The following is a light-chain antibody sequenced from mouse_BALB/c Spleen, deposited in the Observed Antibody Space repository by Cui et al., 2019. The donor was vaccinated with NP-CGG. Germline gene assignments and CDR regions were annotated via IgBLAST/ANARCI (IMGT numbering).Light chain of an antibody. V-gene: IGLV1*01. CDR1: TGAVTTSNY. CDR2: GTN. J-gene: IGLJ1*01. CDR3: ALWYSNHWV. Sequence: QAVVTQESALTTSPGETVTLTCRSSTGAVTTSNYANWVQEKPDHLFTGLIGGTNNRAPGIPARFYGSQIGDKAALTITGAQTEDEAIYFCALWYSNHWVFGGGTKLTVL.